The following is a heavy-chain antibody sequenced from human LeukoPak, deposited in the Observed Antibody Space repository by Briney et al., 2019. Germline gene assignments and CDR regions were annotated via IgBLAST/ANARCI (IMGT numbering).Heavy chain of an antibody. CDR1: GFTFSKYW. CDR3: ATKQWLAPPPDS. CDR2: INTDGTDT. D-gene: IGHD6-19*01. J-gene: IGHJ4*02. Sequence: GGSLRLSCAASGFTFSKYWMLWVRKAPGKGLESVSRINTDGTDTTYADSVKGRFTVSRDNADNTMFLQMNSVRDEDTAVYYCATKQWLAPPPDSWGQGTPVTVSS. V-gene: IGHV3-74*01.